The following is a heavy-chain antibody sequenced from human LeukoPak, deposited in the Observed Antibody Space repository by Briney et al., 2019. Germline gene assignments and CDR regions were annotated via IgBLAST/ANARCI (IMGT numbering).Heavy chain of an antibody. CDR2: IYYSGST. D-gene: IGHD6-13*01. V-gene: IGHV4-39*07. CDR3: ARDHGVYSPSGYMDV. J-gene: IGHJ6*03. Sequence: SETLSLTCTVSGGSISSSSYYWGWIRQPPGKGLEWIGRIYYSGSTYHNPTLKSRVTITVDTSKNQYSLKLSSVPAADTAVYYCARDHGVYSPSGYMDVWGKGTTVTVSS. CDR1: GGSISSSSYY.